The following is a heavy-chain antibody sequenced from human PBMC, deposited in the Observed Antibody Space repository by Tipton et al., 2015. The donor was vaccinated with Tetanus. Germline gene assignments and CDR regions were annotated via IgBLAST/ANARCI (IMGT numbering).Heavy chain of an antibody. Sequence: TLSLTCTVSGGSVSNSDYYWGWIRQSPGKGLEWIGSIWYDGSAYYNPSLKSRVTISVDTSKNQFSLKLSSVTAADTAVYYCARVGFGYSGYHFYGYWGQGTLVTVSS. V-gene: IGHV4-39*07. D-gene: IGHD5-12*01. CDR3: ARVGFGYSGYHFYGY. CDR1: GGSVSNSDYY. J-gene: IGHJ4*02. CDR2: IWYDGSA.